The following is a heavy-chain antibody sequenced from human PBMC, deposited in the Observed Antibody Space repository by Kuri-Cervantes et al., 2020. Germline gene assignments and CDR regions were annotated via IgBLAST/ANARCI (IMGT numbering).Heavy chain of an antibody. D-gene: IGHD6-25*01. V-gene: IGHV1-18*01. Sequence: ASVKVSCKASGYTFTSYDINWVRQATGQGLEWMGWISAYNGDTNYAPKFQGRVTITTDESTSTAYMELSSLRSEDTAVYYCARELQRKGAFDIWGQGTMVTVSS. CDR1: GYTFTSYD. CDR3: ARELQRKGAFDI. J-gene: IGHJ3*02. CDR2: ISAYNGDT.